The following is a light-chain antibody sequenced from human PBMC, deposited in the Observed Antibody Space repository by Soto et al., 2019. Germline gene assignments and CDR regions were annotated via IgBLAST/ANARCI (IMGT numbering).Light chain of an antibody. J-gene: IGLJ1*01. CDR1: SSDVGGYNY. CDR2: DVS. Sequence: SSLAQPSYVSGSPGRSITISCTGTSSDVGGYNYVSWYQQHPGKAPKLMIYDVSNRPSGVSNRFSGSKSGNTASLTISGLQAEDEADYYCSSYTSSSTLYVFGTGTKVTVL. CDR3: SSYTSSSTLYV. V-gene: IGLV2-14*01.